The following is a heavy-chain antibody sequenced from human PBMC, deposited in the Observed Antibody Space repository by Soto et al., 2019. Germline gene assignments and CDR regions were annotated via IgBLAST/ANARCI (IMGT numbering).Heavy chain of an antibody. D-gene: IGHD5-18*01. CDR2: INPNSGDT. J-gene: IGHJ3*02. CDR3: ARAEYTFDAFDI. Sequence: ASVKVSCKASGYTCTDYYMHWVRQAPGQGHEWVGWINPNSGDTNYAQNFQGRVTMTRDTSISTAYMELSRLKSDDTAVYYCARAEYTFDAFDIWGQGTMVTVSS. V-gene: IGHV1-2*02. CDR1: GYTCTDYY.